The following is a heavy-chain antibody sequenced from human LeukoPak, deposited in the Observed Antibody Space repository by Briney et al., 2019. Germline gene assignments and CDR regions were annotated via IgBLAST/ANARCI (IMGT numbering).Heavy chain of an antibody. CDR1: GFTFSTYG. J-gene: IGHJ4*02. D-gene: IGHD1-1*01. Sequence: GGSLRLSCEASGFTFSTYGVSWVRQAPGKGLKWVSVISGSGGSTYYADSVKGRFTISRDNSKNTLYLQMNSLRAEDTAVYYCAKTTGNYFDYWGQGTLVTVSS. CDR2: ISGSGGST. CDR3: AKTTGNYFDY. V-gene: IGHV3-23*01.